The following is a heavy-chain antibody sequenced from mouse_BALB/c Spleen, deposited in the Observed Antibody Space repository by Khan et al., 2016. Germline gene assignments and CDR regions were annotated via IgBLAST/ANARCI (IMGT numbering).Heavy chain of an antibody. V-gene: IGHV1-4*01. J-gene: IGHJ3*01. CDR3: GESASYFDSGFFY. CDR1: GYTFTNHT. CDR2: INPSSDYT. D-gene: IGHD2-4*01. Sequence: QVQLKQSGAELARPGASVRMSCRASGYTFTNHTVHWVKQRPGQGLEWIGYINPSSDYTNYNQKFKDKATLTADTSSSTAYMQLSSLTSEDSAVYYCGESASYFDSGFFYLGQGTLVTVSA.